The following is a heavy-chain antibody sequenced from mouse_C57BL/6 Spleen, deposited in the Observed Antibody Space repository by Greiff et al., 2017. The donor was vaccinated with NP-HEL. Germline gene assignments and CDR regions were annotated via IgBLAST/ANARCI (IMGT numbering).Heavy chain of an antibody. CDR2: IDPSDSYT. CDR1: GYTFTGYW. CDR3: ARFHGYYGSSYEGFAY. D-gene: IGHD1-1*01. Sequence: QVQLQQSGAELMKPGASVKLSCKATGYTFTGYWMQWVKQRPGQGLEWIGEIDPSDSYTNYNQKFKGKATLTVDTSSSTAYMQLSSLTSEDSAVYYCARFHGYYGSSYEGFAYWGQGTLVTVSA. J-gene: IGHJ3*01. V-gene: IGHV1-50*01.